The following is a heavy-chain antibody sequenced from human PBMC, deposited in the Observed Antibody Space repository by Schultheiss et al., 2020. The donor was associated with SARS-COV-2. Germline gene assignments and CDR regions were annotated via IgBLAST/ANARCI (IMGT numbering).Heavy chain of an antibody. D-gene: IGHD2-8*02. CDR1: GFTFSSYS. V-gene: IGHV3-21*01. CDR2: ISSSSSYI. Sequence: GGSLRLSCAASGFTFSSYSMNWVRQAPGKGLEWVSSISSSSSYIYYADSVKGRFTISRDNAKNSLYLQMNSLRAEDTAVYYCARDSLVVYAVDYWGQGTLVTVSS. CDR3: ARDSLVVYAVDY. J-gene: IGHJ4*02.